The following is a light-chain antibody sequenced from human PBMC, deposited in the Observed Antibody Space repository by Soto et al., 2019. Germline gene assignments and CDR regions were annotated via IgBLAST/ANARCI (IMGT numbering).Light chain of an antibody. Sequence: EIVLTQSPATLSLSPGERATLSCRASQSVRSYLAWYQQKPGQAPRLLIFDASNRATGIPARFSGSGSGTDFTLTISSLEPEDFAVYYCQHRAIWPVSFGQGTRLEI. CDR2: DAS. CDR3: QHRAIWPVS. V-gene: IGKV3-11*01. J-gene: IGKJ5*01. CDR1: QSVRSY.